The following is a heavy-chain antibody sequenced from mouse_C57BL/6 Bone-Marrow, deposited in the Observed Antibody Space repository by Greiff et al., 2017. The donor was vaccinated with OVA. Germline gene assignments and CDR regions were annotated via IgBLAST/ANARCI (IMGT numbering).Heavy chain of an antibody. V-gene: IGHV5-6*01. CDR3: ARRGGFDY. J-gene: IGHJ2*01. Sequence: VQLKESGGDLVKPGGSLKLSCAASGFTFSSYGMSWVRQTPDKRLEWVATISSGGSYTYYPDSVKGRFTISRDNAKNTLYLQMSSLKSEDTAMYYCARRGGFDYWGQGTTLTVSS. CDR1: GFTFSSYG. CDR2: ISSGGSYT.